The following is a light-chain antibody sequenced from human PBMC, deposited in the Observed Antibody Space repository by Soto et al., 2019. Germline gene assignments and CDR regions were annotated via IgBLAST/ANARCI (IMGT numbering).Light chain of an antibody. CDR2: DAS. CDR3: QQRSNWVT. J-gene: IGKJ3*01. Sequence: EIVLTQSPATLAVSPGESATLSCRASQSVSSNLAWYQQQPGQAPRLLIYDASNRATGIPARFSGSGSGTDFTLTIRSLEPEDFAVYYCQQRSNWVTFGPGTKVDIK. V-gene: IGKV3-11*01. CDR1: QSVSSN.